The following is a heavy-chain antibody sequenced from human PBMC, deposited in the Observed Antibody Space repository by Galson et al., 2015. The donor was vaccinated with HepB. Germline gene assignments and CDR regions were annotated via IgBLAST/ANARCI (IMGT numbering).Heavy chain of an antibody. CDR3: AKDTDAVADHFDH. V-gene: IGHV3-30*18. CDR1: GFTFSSYG. D-gene: IGHD6-19*01. J-gene: IGHJ4*02. Sequence: SLRLSCAASGFTFSSYGMHWVRQAPGKGLEWVAVISYDGSNKYYADSVKGRFTISRDNSKNTLYLQMNSLRAEDTAVYYCAKDTDAVADHFDHWGQGTLVTVSS. CDR2: ISYDGSNK.